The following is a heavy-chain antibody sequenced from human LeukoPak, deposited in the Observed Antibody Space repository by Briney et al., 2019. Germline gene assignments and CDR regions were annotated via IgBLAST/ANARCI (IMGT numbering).Heavy chain of an antibody. CDR3: ARAHIAVAGRFDY. V-gene: IGHV4-39*07. Sequence: PSETLSLTCTVSGGSISSSSYYWGWIRQPPGKGLEWIGSIYYSGSTYYNPSLKSRVTISVDTSKNQFSLKLSSVTAADTAVYYCARAHIAVAGRFDYWGQGTLVTVSS. J-gene: IGHJ4*02. D-gene: IGHD6-19*01. CDR1: GGSISSSSYY. CDR2: IYYSGST.